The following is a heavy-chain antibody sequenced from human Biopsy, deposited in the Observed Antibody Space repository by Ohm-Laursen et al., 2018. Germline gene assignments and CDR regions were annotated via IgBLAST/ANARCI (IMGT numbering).Heavy chain of an antibody. V-gene: IGHV3-23*01. CDR3: AKDQGYYYDRSVYYYFDY. CDR2: ITSSGDTT. D-gene: IGHD3-22*01. J-gene: IGHJ4*02. CDR1: GFTFSSYA. Sequence: SLRLSCAAPGFTFSSYAMSWVRQAPGKGLEWVSAITSSGDTTYYSDSVKGRFTISRDSSKNTLHLQVNSLRAEDTAVYYCAKDQGYYYDRSVYYYFDYWGQGTLVTVSS.